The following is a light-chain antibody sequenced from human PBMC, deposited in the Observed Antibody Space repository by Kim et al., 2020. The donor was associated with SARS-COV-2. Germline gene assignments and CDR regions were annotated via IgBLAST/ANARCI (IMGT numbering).Light chain of an antibody. CDR2: DVS. CDR3: SSYTSSGTLVV. Sequence: QSALTQPASVSGSPGQSITISCTGTSSDVGAYNYVSWYQRHPGKAPKLMIYDVSDRPSGVSNRFSGSKSGNTASLTISGLQAEDEAVYYCSSYTSSGTLVVFGGGTQLTVL. CDR1: SSDVGAYNY. J-gene: IGLJ2*01. V-gene: IGLV2-14*03.